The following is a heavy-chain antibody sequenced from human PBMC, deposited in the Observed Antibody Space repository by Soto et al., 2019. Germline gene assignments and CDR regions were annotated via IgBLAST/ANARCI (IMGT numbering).Heavy chain of an antibody. CDR1: AGSINSGNYF. CDR3: ARVLGDDLLTGYSDVDTALGIFDF. Sequence: QVQLQESGPGLVKPSQTLSLTCTVSAGSINSGNYFWSWIRQPPGKGLEWIGYIYYSGNTYYNPSLKSRVTISVDTSKNQFSLKLSSVTAADTAVYFCARVLGDDLLTGYSDVDTALGIFDFWGRGTLVTVSS. J-gene: IGHJ4*02. CDR2: IYYSGNT. V-gene: IGHV4-30-4*01. D-gene: IGHD3-9*01.